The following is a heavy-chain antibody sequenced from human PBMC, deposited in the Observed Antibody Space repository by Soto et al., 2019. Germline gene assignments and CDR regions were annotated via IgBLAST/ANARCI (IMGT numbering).Heavy chain of an antibody. V-gene: IGHV3-30*18. D-gene: IGHD3-22*01. CDR2: ISNDGGDK. J-gene: IGHJ3*02. CDR1: GFTLGTYG. Sequence: QVQLAESGGGVVQPGRSLPITCAASGFTLGTYGMHWVRQAPGKGLEWVAVISNDGGDKYYSDSVMGRFTISRDNSKKTLFLQMNSLRAEDTAVYFCAKEFFDSSGFYPSLDALDIWGQGTVVTVSS. CDR3: AKEFFDSSGFYPSLDALDI.